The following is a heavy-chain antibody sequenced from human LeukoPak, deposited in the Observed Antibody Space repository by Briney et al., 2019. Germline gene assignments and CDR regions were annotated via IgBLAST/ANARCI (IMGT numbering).Heavy chain of an antibody. V-gene: IGHV4-39*07. CDR3: ASGRGDFDY. CDR1: GGSISSSSYY. J-gene: IGHJ4*02. CDR2: IYYSGST. Sequence: SETLSLTCTVSGGSISSSSYYWGWIRQPPGKGLEWIGSIYYSGSTYYNPSLKSRVTISVDTSKNQFSLKLSSETAADTAVYYCASGRGDFDYWGQGTLVTVSS.